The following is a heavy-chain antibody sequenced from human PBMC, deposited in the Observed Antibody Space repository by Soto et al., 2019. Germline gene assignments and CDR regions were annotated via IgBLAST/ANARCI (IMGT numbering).Heavy chain of an antibody. CDR2: ISWNSGSI. J-gene: IGHJ6*02. Sequence: EVQLVESGGGLVQPGRSLRLSCAASGFSFDDYAMHWVRQVPGKGLEWVSGISWNSGSIVYADSVKGRFTISRDNAKNSLYLQMNSLRAEDTALYYCAKDHREYDYGSGSNLGYYGMDVWGQGTTVTVSS. V-gene: IGHV3-9*01. D-gene: IGHD3-10*01. CDR1: GFSFDDYA. CDR3: AKDHREYDYGSGSNLGYYGMDV.